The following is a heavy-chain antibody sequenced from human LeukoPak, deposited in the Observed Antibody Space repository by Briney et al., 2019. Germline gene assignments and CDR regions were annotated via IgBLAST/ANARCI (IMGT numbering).Heavy chain of an antibody. CDR3: ARDSASGYDFPSHPPPGNFDY. CDR2: ISIAANYI. CDR1: GFTFTKYN. V-gene: IGHV3-21*01. J-gene: IGHJ4*02. Sequence: GGSLRLSCAASGFTFTKYNMNWVRQAPGKGLEWVSSISIAANYIHYADSVKGRFTISRDNAKNSLYLQMDSLRAEDTAVYYCARDSASGYDFPSHPPPGNFDYWGQGTLVTVSS. D-gene: IGHD5-12*01.